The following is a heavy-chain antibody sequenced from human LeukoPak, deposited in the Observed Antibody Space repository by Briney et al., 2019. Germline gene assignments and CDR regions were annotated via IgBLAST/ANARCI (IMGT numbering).Heavy chain of an antibody. V-gene: IGHV1-18*01. CDR3: ARDRYYYDSSGYYPEYYFDY. D-gene: IGHD3-22*01. CDR1: GYTFTSYG. J-gene: IGHJ4*02. Sequence: ASVKVSCKASGYTFTSYGISWVRQAPGQGLEWMGWISAYNGNTNYAQKLQGRVTMTTDTSTSTAYMELRSLRSDDTAVYYCARDRYYYDSSGYYPEYYFDYWGREPWSPSPQ. CDR2: ISAYNGNT.